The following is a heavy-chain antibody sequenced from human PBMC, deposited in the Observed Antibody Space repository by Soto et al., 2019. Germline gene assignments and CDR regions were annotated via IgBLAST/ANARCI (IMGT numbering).Heavy chain of an antibody. J-gene: IGHJ5*02. CDR2: ISAYNGNT. CDR1: GYTFTSYG. Sequence: ASVKVSCKASGYTFTSYGISWVRQAPGQGLEWMGWISAYNGNTNYAQKLQGRVTMTTDTSTSTAYMELRSLRSDDTAVYYCARDTSYYDILTNSPNWFDPWGQGTLVTVSS. V-gene: IGHV1-18*01. CDR3: ARDTSYYDILTNSPNWFDP. D-gene: IGHD3-9*01.